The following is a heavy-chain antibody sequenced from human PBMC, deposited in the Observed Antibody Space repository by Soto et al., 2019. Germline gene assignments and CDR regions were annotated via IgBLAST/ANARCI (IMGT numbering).Heavy chain of an antibody. D-gene: IGHD6-19*01. Sequence: SETLSLTCTVSGGSISGYCWSWLRQPPGKGLEWIGYIYNIGSTNYNPSLRSRVTMSIDTSQEQFSLKLSSVTATDTAVYYCARHVSLPLAGTVLDSWARGTLVTVSA. CDR3: ARHVSLPLAGTVLDS. CDR2: IYNIGST. V-gene: IGHV4-59*08. J-gene: IGHJ4*02. CDR1: GGSISGYC.